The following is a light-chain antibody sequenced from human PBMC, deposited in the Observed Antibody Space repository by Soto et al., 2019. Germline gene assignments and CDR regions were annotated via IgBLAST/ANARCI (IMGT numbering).Light chain of an antibody. CDR2: DVS. J-gene: IGKJ1*01. V-gene: IGKV1-12*01. Sequence: DIQMTQSPSSVSASVGDRVTITCRASQGISSWLAWYQQKLVKAPKLLVYDVSSLQRGVPSRFSGSRSGTDFTLTISSLQPEDFATYYCQQANSFPWTFGQGTKVEIK. CDR1: QGISSW. CDR3: QQANSFPWT.